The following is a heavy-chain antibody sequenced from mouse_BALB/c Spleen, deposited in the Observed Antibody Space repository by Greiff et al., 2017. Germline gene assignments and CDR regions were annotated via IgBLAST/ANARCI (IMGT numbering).Heavy chain of an antibody. CDR1: GYTFTSYY. Sequence: QVQLQQPGAELVKPGASVKLSCKASGYTFTSYYMYWVKQRPGQGLEWIGGINPSNGGTNFNEKFKSKATLTVDKSSSTAYMQLSSLTSEDSAVYYCARQTGTGAMDYWGQGTSVTVSS. V-gene: IGHV1S81*02. CDR2: INPSNGGT. J-gene: IGHJ4*01. CDR3: ARQTGTGAMDY. D-gene: IGHD4-1*01.